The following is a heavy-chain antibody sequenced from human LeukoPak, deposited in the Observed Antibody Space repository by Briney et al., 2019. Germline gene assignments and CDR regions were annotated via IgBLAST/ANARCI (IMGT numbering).Heavy chain of an antibody. D-gene: IGHD6-19*01. J-gene: IGHJ4*02. CDR2: ISSSGSTM. Sequence: PGGSLRLSCAASGFTFSDYCMSWIRQAPGKGLGWVSFISSSGSTMYYADSVKGRFTISRDNSKNTLYLQMNSLRAEDTAVYYCAKVGSSGWYAPADFDYWGQGTLVTVSS. V-gene: IGHV3-11*01. CDR3: AKVGSSGWYAPADFDY. CDR1: GFTFSDYC.